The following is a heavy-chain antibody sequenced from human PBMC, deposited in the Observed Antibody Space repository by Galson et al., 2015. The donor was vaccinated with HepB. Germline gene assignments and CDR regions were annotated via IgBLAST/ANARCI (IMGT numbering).Heavy chain of an antibody. D-gene: IGHD4-11*01. V-gene: IGHV3-7*01. CDR1: GFSFSSYW. J-gene: IGHJ6*03. Sequence: SLRLSCAASGFSFSSYWMTWVRQAPGKGLEWVANIKQDESEEYYVESLKGRFGIFRDNAKNSLYLQMNSLRAEDTAVYYCARERRTTIRRYYMDVWGRGTTVTISS. CDR2: IKQDESEE. CDR3: ARERRTTIRRYYMDV.